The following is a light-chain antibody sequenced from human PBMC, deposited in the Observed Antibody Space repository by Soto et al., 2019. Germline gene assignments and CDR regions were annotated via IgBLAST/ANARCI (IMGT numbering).Light chain of an antibody. CDR1: QSLLHSNGYKY. V-gene: IGKV2-28*01. Sequence: DIVMTQSPLSLPVTPGEPASISCRSSQSLLHSNGYKYLDWYLQKPGQSRQLLIYLGSDRASGVPDRFRGSGSGTDFTLKISRVEAEDVGVYYCMQALQTPYTFGQGTKLELK. CDR3: MQALQTPYT. CDR2: LGS. J-gene: IGKJ2*01.